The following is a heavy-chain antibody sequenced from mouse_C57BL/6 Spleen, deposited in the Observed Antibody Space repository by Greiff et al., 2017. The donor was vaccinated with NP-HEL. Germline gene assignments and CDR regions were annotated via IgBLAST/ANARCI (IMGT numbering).Heavy chain of an antibody. CDR2: IDPSESYT. D-gene: IGHD2-4*01. Sequence: QVQLQQPGAELVMPGASVKLSCKASGYTFTSYWMHWVKQRPGQGLEWIGEIDPSESYTNYNQKFKGKSTLTVDKSSSTAYMQLSSLTSEDSAVYYCARLYYDYAYFDYWGQGTTLTVSS. J-gene: IGHJ2*01. CDR1: GYTFTSYW. V-gene: IGHV1-69*01. CDR3: ARLYYDYAYFDY.